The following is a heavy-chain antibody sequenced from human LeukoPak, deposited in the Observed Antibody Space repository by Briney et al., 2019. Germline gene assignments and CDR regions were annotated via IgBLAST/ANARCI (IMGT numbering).Heavy chain of an antibody. V-gene: IGHV1-18*01. J-gene: IGHJ4*02. CDR1: GYTFTSYG. D-gene: IGHD3-22*01. CDR2: ISAYNGNT. Sequence: ASVKVSCKASGYTFTSYGISWVRQAPGQGLEWMGWISAYNGNTNYAQKLQGRVTMTTDTSTSTAYMELRSLRSDDTAVYYCARGTYYYDSSGYYYGYYFDYWGQGTLVTVSS. CDR3: ARGTYYYDSSGYYYGYYFDY.